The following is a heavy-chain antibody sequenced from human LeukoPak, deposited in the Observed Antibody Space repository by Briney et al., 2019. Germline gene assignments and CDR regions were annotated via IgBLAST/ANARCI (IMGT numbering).Heavy chain of an antibody. CDR3: ARLGQVFGVVTHFDY. CDR1: GYSISSGYY. V-gene: IGHV4-38-2*01. Sequence: PSETLSLTCAVSGYSISSGYYWGWIRQPPGKGLEWIGSIYHSGSTYYNPSLKSRVTISVDTSKNQFFLKLSSVTAADTAVYYCARLGQVFGVVTHFDYWGQGTLVTVSS. D-gene: IGHD3-3*01. J-gene: IGHJ4*02. CDR2: IYHSGST.